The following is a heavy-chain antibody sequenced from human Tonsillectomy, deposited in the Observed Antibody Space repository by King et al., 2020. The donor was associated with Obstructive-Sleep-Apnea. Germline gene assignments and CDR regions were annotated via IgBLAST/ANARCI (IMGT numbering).Heavy chain of an antibody. V-gene: IGHV3-30-3*01. Sequence: VQLVESGGGVVQPGRSLRLSCAASGFTFSNFPMHWVRQAPGKGLEWVAVMSYDGNNKYYADSVKGRFTISRDKSKNTLYLQMNSLRAEDTAIYYCARGRGSYCFDYWGQGTLVTVSS. CDR1: GFTFSNFP. J-gene: IGHJ4*02. CDR2: MSYDGNNK. CDR3: ARGRGSYCFDY. D-gene: IGHD1-26*01.